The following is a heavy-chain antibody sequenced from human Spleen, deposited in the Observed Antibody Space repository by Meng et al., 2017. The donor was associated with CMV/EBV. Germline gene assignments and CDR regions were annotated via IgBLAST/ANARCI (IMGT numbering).Heavy chain of an antibody. CDR2: VVPFIDIA. V-gene: IGHV1-69*02. Sequence: ASGGVFVRYTCSWVRQAPGQGLEWMGRVVPFIDIANYAPKFRGRITITADKSTNTTYMKLTNLRSDDTAVYFCARMGPALPYNWFDPWGQGTLVTVSS. CDR3: ARMGPALPYNWFDP. CDR1: GGVFVRYT. J-gene: IGHJ5*02.